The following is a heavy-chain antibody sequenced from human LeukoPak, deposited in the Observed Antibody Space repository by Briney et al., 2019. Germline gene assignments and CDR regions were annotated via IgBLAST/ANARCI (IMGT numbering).Heavy chain of an antibody. D-gene: IGHD1-26*01. Sequence: VGSLGLSCAASGFTFSSYGMHWVRQAPGKGLEWVAFIRYDGSNKYYADSVKGRFTISRDNSKNTLYLQMNSLRAEDTAVYYCAKEGPVRPRRWGAFDIWGRGTMVTVSS. CDR2: IRYDGSNK. CDR1: GFTFSSYG. CDR3: AKEGPVRPRRWGAFDI. V-gene: IGHV3-30*02. J-gene: IGHJ3*02.